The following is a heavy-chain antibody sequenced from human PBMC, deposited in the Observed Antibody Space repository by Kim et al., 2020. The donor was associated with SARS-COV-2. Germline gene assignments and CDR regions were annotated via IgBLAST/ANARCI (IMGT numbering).Heavy chain of an antibody. D-gene: IGHD1-26*01. CDR3: ARGSGSYGFDS. J-gene: IGHJ4*02. V-gene: IGHV3-74*01. Sequence: YEASVKGRFTISRDNAKSTRDLQMNSLRPEDTAVYYCARGSGSYGFDSWGQGILVAVSS.